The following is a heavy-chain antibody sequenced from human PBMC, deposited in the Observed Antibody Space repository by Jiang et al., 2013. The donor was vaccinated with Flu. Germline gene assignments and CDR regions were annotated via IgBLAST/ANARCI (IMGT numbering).Heavy chain of an antibody. CDR2: IYYSGST. Sequence: GLVKPSETLSLTCTVSGGSISSSSYYWGWIRQPPGKGLEWIGSIYYSGSTYYNPSLKSRVTISVDTSKNQFSLKLSSVTAADTAVYYCERHGGLYSSSGDYYYGMDVWGQGTTVTVSS. CDR1: GGSISSSSYY. CDR3: ERHGGLYSSSGDYYYGMDV. J-gene: IGHJ6*02. D-gene: IGHD6-13*01. V-gene: IGHV4-39*01.